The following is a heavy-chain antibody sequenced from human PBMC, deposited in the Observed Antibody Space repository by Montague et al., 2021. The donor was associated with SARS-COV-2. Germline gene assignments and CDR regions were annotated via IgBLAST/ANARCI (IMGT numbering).Heavy chain of an antibody. V-gene: IGHV2-70*11. CDR1: GFSLSTSGMC. Sequence: VKPTQTLTLTCTFSGFSLSTSGMCVSWIRQPPGKALEWLARIDWDDDKYYSTSLKTRLTISKDTSKNRVVLTMTNLEPVDTATYYCARILVAAAGSPFDPWGQGTLVTVSS. CDR3: ARILVAAAGSPFDP. D-gene: IGHD6-13*01. J-gene: IGHJ5*02. CDR2: IDWDDDK.